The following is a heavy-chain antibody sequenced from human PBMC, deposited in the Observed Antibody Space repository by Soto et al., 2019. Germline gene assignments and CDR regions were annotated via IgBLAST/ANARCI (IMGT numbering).Heavy chain of an antibody. V-gene: IGHV3-9*01. CDR3: AKDRGLVLSFYFDY. CDR1: GFTFDDYA. J-gene: IGHJ4*02. CDR2: ISWNSGSI. Sequence: EVQLVESGGGLVQPGRSLRLSCAASGFTFDDYAMHWVRQAPGQGLEWVSGISWNSGSIGYADSVKGRFTISRDNAKNYLYLQMNSLRAEDTDLYYCAKDRGLVLSFYFDYWGQGTLVTVSS. D-gene: IGHD6-19*01.